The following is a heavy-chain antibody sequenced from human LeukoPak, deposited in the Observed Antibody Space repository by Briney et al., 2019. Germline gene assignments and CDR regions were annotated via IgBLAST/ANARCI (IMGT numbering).Heavy chain of an antibody. CDR2: IGSDGDST. Sequence: QPGGSLRLSCAASGFTFSNAWMSWVRQAPGKGLEHVSTIGSDGDSTYYADSVKDRFTISRDNSKNALYLQMTSLRPEDSAVYYCVSPVFINYWGQGTLVTVSS. J-gene: IGHJ4*01. D-gene: IGHD1-14*01. V-gene: IGHV3-64D*06. CDR3: VSPVFINY. CDR1: GFTFSNAW.